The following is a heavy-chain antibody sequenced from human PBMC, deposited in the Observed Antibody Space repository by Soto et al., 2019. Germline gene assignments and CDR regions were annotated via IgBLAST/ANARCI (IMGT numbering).Heavy chain of an antibody. V-gene: IGHV4-39*01. CDR1: GGSISSEKYV. D-gene: IGHD1-26*01. J-gene: IGHJ3*02. CDR3: ARFALVGSYSSRDAFDN. Sequence: TLSRTCTVSGGSISSEKYVWGWIRQPPGRGLEWIGIIYYSGDTYYNPSLNGRVTISVDTSKNQFSLKVSSVTASDTAVYFCARFALVGSYSSRDAFDNWGQGTMVTVSS. CDR2: IYYSGDT.